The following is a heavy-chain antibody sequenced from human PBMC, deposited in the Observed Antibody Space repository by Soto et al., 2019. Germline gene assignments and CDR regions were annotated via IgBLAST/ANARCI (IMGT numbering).Heavy chain of an antibody. CDR3: AGRSGSSDH. J-gene: IGHJ4*02. Sequence: GGSLRLSCAASGFTFSNYTMHWVRQAPGKGLEWVALISYDEIDKYFADAVKGRFTISRDNSKNTLYLQMDSLGAEDTAVYYCAGRSGSSDHWGRGTLVTVSS. CDR2: ISYDEIDK. V-gene: IGHV3-30*04. CDR1: GFTFSNYT. D-gene: IGHD3-10*01.